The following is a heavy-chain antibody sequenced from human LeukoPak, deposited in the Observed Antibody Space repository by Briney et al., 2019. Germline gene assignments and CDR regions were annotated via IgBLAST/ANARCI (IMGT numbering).Heavy chain of an antibody. Sequence: SETLSLTCSVSGVSISSYYWSWIRQPPGKGLEWIGYMYYSGSANYDPSLNSRVTISLDTSKNQFSLNLTSVTAADTAVYYCARDGLNTMVRGKIHYYYMDVWGKGTTVTISS. CDR3: ARDGLNTMVRGKIHYYYMDV. J-gene: IGHJ6*03. CDR2: MYYSGSA. CDR1: GVSISSYY. D-gene: IGHD3-10*01. V-gene: IGHV4-59*12.